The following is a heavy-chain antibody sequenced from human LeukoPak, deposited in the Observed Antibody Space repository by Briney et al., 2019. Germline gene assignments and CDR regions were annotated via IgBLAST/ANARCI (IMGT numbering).Heavy chain of an antibody. D-gene: IGHD3-16*02. V-gene: IGHV3-30-3*01. CDR2: ISYDESNK. CDR3: ASWDDYVRGSYRYTKFDY. CDR1: GFTFSSYA. J-gene: IGHJ4*02. Sequence: PGGSLRLSCAASGFTFSSYAMHWVRQAPGEGLEWVAVISYDESNKYYADSVKGRFTISRDNSKNTLYLQMNSLRAEDTAVYYCASWDDYVRGSYRYTKFDYWGQGTLVTVSS.